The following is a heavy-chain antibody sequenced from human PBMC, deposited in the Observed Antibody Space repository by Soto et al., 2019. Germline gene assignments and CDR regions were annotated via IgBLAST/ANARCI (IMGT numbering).Heavy chain of an antibody. CDR2: IIPIFGTA. D-gene: IGHD2-2*01. Sequence: SVKVSCKASGGTFSSYAISWVRQAPGQGLEWMGGIIPIFGTANYAQKFQGRVTITADESTSTAYMELSSLRSEDTAVYYCARGGDIVVVPAAMRNWFDPWGQGTLVTISS. CDR3: ARGGDIVVVPAAMRNWFDP. V-gene: IGHV1-69*13. CDR1: GGTFSSYA. J-gene: IGHJ5*02.